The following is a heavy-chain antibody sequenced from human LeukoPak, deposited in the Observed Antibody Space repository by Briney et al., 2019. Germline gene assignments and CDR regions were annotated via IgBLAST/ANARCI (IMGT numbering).Heavy chain of an antibody. D-gene: IGHD3-16*02. CDR3: AITSARGTYRFLDY. CDR1: GYTFTNYA. Sequence: ASVKVSCKASGYTFTNYAITWVRQAPGQGLEWMGWSSPYNGNTNFAQNLQGRVTMTTDTATSTAYMELRDLRSDDTAMYYCAITSARGTYRFLDYWGQGTLVTVSS. J-gene: IGHJ4*02. V-gene: IGHV1-18*01. CDR2: SSPYNGNT.